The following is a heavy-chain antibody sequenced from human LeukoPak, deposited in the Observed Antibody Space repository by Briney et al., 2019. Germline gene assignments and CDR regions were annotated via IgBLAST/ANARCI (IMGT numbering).Heavy chain of an antibody. D-gene: IGHD1-1*01. CDR2: IYHSGSS. V-gene: IGHV4-38-2*02. CDR3: ARDLRQQLGGWFDY. Sequence: PSETLSLTCAVFGGSFDGYYWGWIRQPPGKGLEWIGSIYHSGSSFYQPSLKSRVTISLDTSKNQLSLKLSSVTAADTAVYYCARDLRQQLGGWFDYWGQGTLVTVSS. CDR1: GGSFDGYY. J-gene: IGHJ4*02.